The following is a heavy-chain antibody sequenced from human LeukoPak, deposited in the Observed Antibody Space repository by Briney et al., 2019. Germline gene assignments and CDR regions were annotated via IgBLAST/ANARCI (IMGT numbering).Heavy chain of an antibody. D-gene: IGHD1-26*01. CDR2: ISYDGSNK. J-gene: IGHJ4*02. V-gene: IGHV3-30-3*01. CDR1: GFTFSNYA. CDR3: AKGELHFNTCSFDY. Sequence: GGSLRLSCAASGFTFSNYAMHWVRQAPGKGLEWVAVISYDGSNKYYADSVKGRFTISRDNSRNTLYLQMDSLKTEDTAVYYCAKGELHFNTCSFDYWGQGTLVTVSS.